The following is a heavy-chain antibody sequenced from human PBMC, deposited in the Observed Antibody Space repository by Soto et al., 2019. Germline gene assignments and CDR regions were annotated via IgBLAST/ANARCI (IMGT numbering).Heavy chain of an antibody. D-gene: IGHD3-3*01. CDR3: AKDGSGTYYRFFDT. J-gene: IGHJ4*02. Sequence: EVQLMESGGGLVKPGGTLRLSCVGSGFNLSDYAMSWVRQIPGKGLEWVSAISASGGSIFYADSVKGRFTISRDLRNNTLFLQMNTLKAEDTAFYFCAKDGSGTYYRFFDTWGQGALVTVSS. V-gene: IGHV3-23*01. CDR1: GFNLSDYA. CDR2: ISASGGSI.